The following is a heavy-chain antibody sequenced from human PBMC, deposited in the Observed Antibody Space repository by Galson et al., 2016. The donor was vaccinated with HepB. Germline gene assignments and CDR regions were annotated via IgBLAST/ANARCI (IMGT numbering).Heavy chain of an antibody. CDR2: ICNSGNS. Sequence: TLSLTCAVSGYSISSGGYSWSWIRQPPGKGLEWIGYICNSGNSYYNPSLKSRVIISVDTSKNQISLRLNSVTAADTAVYYCARGKNYVWFDPWGQGTLVTVSS. J-gene: IGHJ5*02. V-gene: IGHV4-30-2*01. CDR1: GYSISSGGYS. CDR3: ARGKNYVWFDP. D-gene: IGHD3-16*01.